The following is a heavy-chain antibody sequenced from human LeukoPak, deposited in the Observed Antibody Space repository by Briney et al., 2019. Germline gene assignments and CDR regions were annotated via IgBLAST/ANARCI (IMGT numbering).Heavy chain of an antibody. J-gene: IGHJ4*02. CDR3: AREYTAMAYDY. CDR1: GFAFSDDF. Sequence: GGSLRLSCVASGFAFSDDFMNWVRQPPGKGLEWVSSISSTSTYIYYADSVKGRFTISRDNARNSLFLQMNNLRVDDSAVYYCAREYTAMAYDYWGQGNLVTVSS. V-gene: IGHV3-21*01. CDR2: ISSTSTYI. D-gene: IGHD5-18*01.